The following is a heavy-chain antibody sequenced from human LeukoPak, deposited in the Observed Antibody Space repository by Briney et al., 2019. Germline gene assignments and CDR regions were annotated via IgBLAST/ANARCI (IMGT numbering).Heavy chain of an antibody. CDR3: ARSGYYYGSGNHFDY. V-gene: IGHV4-61*05. Sequence: SETLSLTCTVSGGSINSTDSYWGWIRQPPGKGLEWIGYIYYSGSTNYNPSLKSRVTISVDTSKNQFSLKLSSVTAADTAVYYCARSGYYYGSGNHFDYWGQGTLVTVSS. J-gene: IGHJ4*02. CDR2: IYYSGST. D-gene: IGHD3-10*01. CDR1: GGSINSTDSY.